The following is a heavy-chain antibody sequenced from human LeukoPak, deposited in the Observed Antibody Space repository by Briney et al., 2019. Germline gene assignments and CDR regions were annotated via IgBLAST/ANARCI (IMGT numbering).Heavy chain of an antibody. Sequence: SETLSLTCTVSGGSISSRTYSWGWIRQPPGKGLEWIGSLYYSGSTYQNPSLNGRVSISADTSKNQFSLKLTSVTAADTAVYYCASHRRSHGSEYWGQGTLVTVTS. CDR2: LYYSGST. D-gene: IGHD3-10*01. V-gene: IGHV4-39*07. J-gene: IGHJ4*02. CDR3: ASHRRSHGSEY. CDR1: GGSISSRTYS.